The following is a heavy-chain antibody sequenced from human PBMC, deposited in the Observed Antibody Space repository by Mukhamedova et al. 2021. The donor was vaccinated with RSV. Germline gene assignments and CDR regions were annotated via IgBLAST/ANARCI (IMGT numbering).Heavy chain of an antibody. Sequence: ISRDNAKNTLYLQMSSLRAEDTAVYYCARDLTRGLGREYFDYWGQGSLVTVSS. V-gene: IGHV3-74*01. J-gene: IGHJ4*02. CDR3: ARDLTRGLGREYFDY. D-gene: IGHD3-10*01.